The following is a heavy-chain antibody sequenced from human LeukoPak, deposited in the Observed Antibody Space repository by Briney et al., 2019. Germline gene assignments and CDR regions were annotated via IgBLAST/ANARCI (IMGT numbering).Heavy chain of an antibody. Sequence: GGYLRLYCVASGFPFSSYWRTWVRQAPGKGLEWVANVKQDGSKKSYVGSGKGRFTISRDNAKNALYLEMNSLRAEDTAIYYCTRVGYIDEGIDYWGQGTLVTVSS. CDR3: TRVGYIDEGIDY. CDR1: GFPFSSYW. V-gene: IGHV3-7*04. J-gene: IGHJ4*02. D-gene: IGHD5-24*01. CDR2: VKQDGSKK.